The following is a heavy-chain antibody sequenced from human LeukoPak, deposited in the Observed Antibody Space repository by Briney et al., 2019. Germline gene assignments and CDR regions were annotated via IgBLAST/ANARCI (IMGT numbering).Heavy chain of an antibody. CDR1: GFTFSSYG. D-gene: IGHD6-19*01. Sequence: GGSLRPSCAASGFTFSSYGMHWVRQAPGKGLEWVAVIWYDGSNKYYADSVKGRFTISRDNSKNTLYLQMNSLRAEDTAVYYCARSLPVAGNFDYWGQGTLVTVSS. V-gene: IGHV3-33*01. CDR2: IWYDGSNK. CDR3: ARSLPVAGNFDY. J-gene: IGHJ4*02.